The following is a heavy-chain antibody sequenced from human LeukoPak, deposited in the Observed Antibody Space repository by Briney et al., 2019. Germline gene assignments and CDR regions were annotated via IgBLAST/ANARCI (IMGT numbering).Heavy chain of an antibody. D-gene: IGHD2-15*01. CDR3: ARDGGCTGGSCYRRFDY. Sequence: GGSLRLSCAASGFTFTSFGMNWVRQAPGKGLEWVLSISSRSSYIYYADSMKGRFTISRDNAKNSLYLQMNCLRAEDTAVYYCARDGGCTGGSCYRRFDYWGQGTLVTVSS. CDR1: GFTFTSFG. CDR2: ISSRSSYI. J-gene: IGHJ4*02. V-gene: IGHV3-21*01.